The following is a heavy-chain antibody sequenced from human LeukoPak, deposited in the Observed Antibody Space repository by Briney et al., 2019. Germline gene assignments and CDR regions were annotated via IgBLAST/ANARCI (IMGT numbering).Heavy chain of an antibody. CDR2: IYYSGST. Sequence: SETLSLTCTVSGGSISSGYYYWDWIRQPPGKGLEWIGSIYYSGSTYYNPSLKSRVTISVDTSKKQLSLKLSSVTAADTAVYYCARQDDYNFDYWGQGTLVTVSS. CDR3: ARQDDYNFDY. V-gene: IGHV4-39*01. CDR1: GGSISSGYYY. D-gene: IGHD5-24*01. J-gene: IGHJ4*02.